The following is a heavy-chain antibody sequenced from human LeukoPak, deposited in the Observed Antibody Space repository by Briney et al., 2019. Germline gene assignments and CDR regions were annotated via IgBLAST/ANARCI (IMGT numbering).Heavy chain of an antibody. D-gene: IGHD1-26*01. CDR2: INPNSGGT. Sequence: ASVKVSCKASGYTFTGYYMHWVRQAPGQGLEWMGRINPNSGGTNYAQKFQGRVTLTRDTSISTAYMELSRLRSDDTAVYYCARVVVGGTRGDFDYWGQGTLVTVSS. CDR3: ARVVVGGTRGDFDY. CDR1: GYTFTGYY. V-gene: IGHV1-2*06. J-gene: IGHJ4*02.